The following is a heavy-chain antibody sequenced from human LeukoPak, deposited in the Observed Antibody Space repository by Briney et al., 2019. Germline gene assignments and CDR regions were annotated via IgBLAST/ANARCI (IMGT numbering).Heavy chain of an antibody. Sequence: GGSLRLSCAASGFTFSSYWMHWVRQAPGKGLVWVSRINSDGSSTSYADSVKGRFTISRDNAKNTLYLQMNSLRAEDTAVYYCARVRGSNPYYYYYYGMDVWGQGTTVTVSS. CDR1: GFTFSSYW. CDR2: INSDGSST. D-gene: IGHD4-23*01. J-gene: IGHJ6*02. CDR3: ARVRGSNPYYYYYYGMDV. V-gene: IGHV3-74*01.